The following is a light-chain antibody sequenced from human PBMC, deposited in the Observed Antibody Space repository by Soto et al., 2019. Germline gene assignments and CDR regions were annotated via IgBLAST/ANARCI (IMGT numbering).Light chain of an antibody. CDR2: EVT. CDR3: SSYTTNRIPL. V-gene: IGLV2-14*01. J-gene: IGLJ2*01. CDR1: SSDVGNNNY. Sequence: QSALTQPASVSGSPGQSITISCTGTSSDVGNNNYVSWYQHHPGKAPRLLIYEVTSRPAGISHRFSGSKSDNTASLTISGLQAVDEADYYCSSYTTNRIPLFGGGSRLTVL.